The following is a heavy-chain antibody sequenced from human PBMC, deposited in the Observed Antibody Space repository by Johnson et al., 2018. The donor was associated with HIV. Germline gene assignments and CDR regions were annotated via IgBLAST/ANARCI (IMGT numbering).Heavy chain of an antibody. J-gene: IGHJ3*02. D-gene: IGHD2-15*01. CDR2: IIGSGGNT. V-gene: IGHV3-23*04. Sequence: VQLVESGGGLVQPGGSLSLSCTASGFTFSSYAMSWVRQAPGKGLEWVSTIIGSGGNTYYAESVKGRFTISRDNSKNTLYLQMNSLRAEATAVFYCAKDAYCSGGRCYGFGAFDIWGQGTMVTVSS. CDR3: AKDAYCSGGRCYGFGAFDI. CDR1: GFTFSSYA.